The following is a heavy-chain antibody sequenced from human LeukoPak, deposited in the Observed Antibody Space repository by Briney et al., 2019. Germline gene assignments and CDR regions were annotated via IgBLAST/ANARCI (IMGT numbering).Heavy chain of an antibody. Sequence: ASVKVSCKASGYTFTGYYMHWVRQAPGQGLEWMGWTNPNSGGTNYAQKFQGRVTMTRDTSISTAYMELSRLRSDDTAVYYCARDPTGYYDSSGYYYYYYMDVWGKGTTVTVSS. J-gene: IGHJ6*03. D-gene: IGHD3-22*01. V-gene: IGHV1-2*02. CDR2: TNPNSGGT. CDR3: ARDPTGYYDSSGYYYYYYMDV. CDR1: GYTFTGYY.